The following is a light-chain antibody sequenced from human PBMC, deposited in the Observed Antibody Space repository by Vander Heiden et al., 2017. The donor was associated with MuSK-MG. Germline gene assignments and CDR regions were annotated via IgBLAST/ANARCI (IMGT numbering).Light chain of an antibody. V-gene: IGLV2-23*02. J-gene: IGLJ1*01. CDR1: SSDVGSYNL. CDR3: CSYAGYSTYV. CDR2: EVT. Sequence: QSDLTQPASVSGSPGQSITISCTGTSSDVGSYNLVSWYQQHPGKVPKLMIYEVTKRPSGVSNRFSASKSANTASLTISGLQAEDEADYYCCSYAGYSTYVFGTGTKVTVL.